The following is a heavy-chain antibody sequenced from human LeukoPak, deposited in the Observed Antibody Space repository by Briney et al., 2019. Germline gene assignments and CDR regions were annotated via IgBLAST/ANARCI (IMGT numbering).Heavy chain of an antibody. CDR1: GYTFTSYY. CDR2: INPSGGST. D-gene: IGHD2-15*01. CDR3: ARNVGSGLDY. V-gene: IGHV1-46*01. J-gene: IGHJ4*02. Sequence: GASVKVSCKASGYTFTSYYIHWVRQAPGQGLEWMGFINPSGGSTSYAQKFQGRVSMTRDMSTTTVYMELSSLRSEDTAVYYCARNVGSGLDYWGQGTLVTVSS.